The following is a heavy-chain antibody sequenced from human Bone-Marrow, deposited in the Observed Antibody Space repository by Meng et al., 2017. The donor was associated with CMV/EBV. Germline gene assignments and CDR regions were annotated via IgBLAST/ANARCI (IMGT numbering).Heavy chain of an antibody. CDR1: GGTLTSSD. V-gene: IGHV1-69*10. D-gene: IGHD4/OR15-4a*01. CDR2: IIPNLGVT. CDR3: ARDDYYSLQVDY. Sequence: SVKVSCKASGGTLTSSDISWVRQAPGQGLEWMGGIIPNLGVTNYAPKFQGRVTITADKSTSTAYMELSSLRSEDTAVYYCARDDYYSLQVDYWGPGALVTVAS. J-gene: IGHJ4*02.